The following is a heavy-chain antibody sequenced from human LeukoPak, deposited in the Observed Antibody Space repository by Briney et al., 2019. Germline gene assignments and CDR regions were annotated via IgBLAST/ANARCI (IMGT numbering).Heavy chain of an antibody. V-gene: IGHV3-23*01. J-gene: IGHJ5*02. Sequence: QPGGTLRLSCAASGFTFSSYGMSWVRQAPGKGLEWVSAISGSGGSTYYADSVKGRFTISRDNSKNTLYLQMNSLRAEDTAVYYCAKDHWVAAAGPRPNWFDPWGQGTLVTVSS. D-gene: IGHD6-13*01. CDR2: ISGSGGST. CDR1: GFTFSSYG. CDR3: AKDHWVAAAGPRPNWFDP.